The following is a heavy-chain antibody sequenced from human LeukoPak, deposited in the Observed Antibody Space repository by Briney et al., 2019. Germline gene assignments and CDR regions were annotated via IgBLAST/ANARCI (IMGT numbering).Heavy chain of an antibody. CDR2: ISYDGSNK. D-gene: IGHD2-21*02. V-gene: IGHV3-30*04. Sequence: GGSLRLSCAASGFTFSSYAMHWVRQAPGKGLEWVAVISYDGSNKYYADSVKGRFTISRDNSKNTLYLQMNSLRADDTAVYYCARDGVTGNWFDPWGQGTLVTVSS. CDR1: GFTFSSYA. CDR3: ARDGVTGNWFDP. J-gene: IGHJ5*02.